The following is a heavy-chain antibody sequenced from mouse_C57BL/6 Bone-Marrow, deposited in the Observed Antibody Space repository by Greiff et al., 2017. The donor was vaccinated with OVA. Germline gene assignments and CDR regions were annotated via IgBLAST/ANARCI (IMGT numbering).Heavy chain of an antibody. V-gene: IGHV7-1*01. CDR2: SRNKANDYTT. Sequence: EVKLVESGGGLVQSGRSLRLSCATSGFTFSDFYMEWVRQAPGKGLEWIAASRNKANDYTTEYSASVKGRFIVSRDTSQSILYLQMNALRAEDTAIYYCARDGPFLPFDYWGQGTTLTVSS. CDR3: ARDGPFLPFDY. J-gene: IGHJ2*01. CDR1: GFTFSDFY.